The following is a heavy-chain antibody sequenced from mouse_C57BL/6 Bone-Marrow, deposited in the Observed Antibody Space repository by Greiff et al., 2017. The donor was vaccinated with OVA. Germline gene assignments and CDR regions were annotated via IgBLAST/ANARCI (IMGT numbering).Heavy chain of an antibody. CDR2: IYPGDGDT. D-gene: IGHD2-4*01. Sequence: VQVVESGAELVKPGASVKISCKASGYAFSSYWMNWVKQRPGKGLEWIGQIYPGDGDTNYNGKFKGKATLTADKSSSTAYMQLSSLTSEDSAVYFCARSMRPYDYDGVFDYWGQGTTLTVSS. J-gene: IGHJ2*01. CDR3: ARSMRPYDYDGVFDY. V-gene: IGHV1-80*01. CDR1: GYAFSSYW.